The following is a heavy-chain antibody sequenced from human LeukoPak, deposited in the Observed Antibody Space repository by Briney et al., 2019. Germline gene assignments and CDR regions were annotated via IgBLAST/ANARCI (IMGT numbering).Heavy chain of an antibody. V-gene: IGHV3-7*01. D-gene: IGHD6-6*01. CDR3: ARRGGSSSRRSPIDY. Sequence: GGSLRLSCTASGFTFSNYWMTWVRQAPGKGPGWVANIKQDGSQRYYVDSVRGRFTISRDNAKNSLFLQMNGLRAEDTAVYYCARRGGSSSRRSPIDYWGQGTLVTVSS. J-gene: IGHJ4*02. CDR1: GFTFSNYW. CDR2: IKQDGSQR.